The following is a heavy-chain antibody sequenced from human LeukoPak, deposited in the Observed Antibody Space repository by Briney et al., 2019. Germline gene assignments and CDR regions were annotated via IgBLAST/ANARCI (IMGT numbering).Heavy chain of an antibody. Sequence: SQTLSLTCAISGDSVSSNSAAWNWIRRSPSRGLEWLGRTYYSSKWYNNYAVSVKSRITINPDTSKNQFSLQLNSVTPEDAGVYYCAGEAGSSPSRYLHHWGQGTLVTVSS. CDR1: GDSVSSNSAA. D-gene: IGHD2-2*01. V-gene: IGHV6-1*01. CDR3: AGEAGSSPSRYLHH. J-gene: IGHJ1*01. CDR2: TYYSSKWYN.